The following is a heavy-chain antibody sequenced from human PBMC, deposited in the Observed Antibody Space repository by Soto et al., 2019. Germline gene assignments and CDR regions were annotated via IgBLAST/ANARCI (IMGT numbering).Heavy chain of an antibody. CDR3: ASAVGFDYGVDY. Sequence: SETLSLTCTVSGGSISSGGYYWSWIRQHPGKGLEWIGYIYYSGSTYYNPSLKSRVTISVDTSKNQFSLKLSSVTAADTAVYYCASAVGFDYGVDYWGQGTLVTVSS. CDR1: GGSISSGGYY. V-gene: IGHV4-31*03. CDR2: IYYSGST. D-gene: IGHD4-17*01. J-gene: IGHJ4*02.